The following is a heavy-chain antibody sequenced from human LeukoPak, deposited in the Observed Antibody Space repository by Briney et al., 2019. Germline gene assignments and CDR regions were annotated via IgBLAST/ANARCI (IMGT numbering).Heavy chain of an antibody. CDR3: ARQTPGALTWYFDL. D-gene: IGHD4-17*01. V-gene: IGHV4-59*01. CDR2: VYSSGST. J-gene: IGHJ2*01. CDR1: GGSISSYY. Sequence: SETLSLTCTVSGGSISSYYWSWIRQPPGKGLEWIGCVYSSGSTNHNPSLKSRVTISVDTTKNQFSLKLSSVTAADTAVYYCARQTPGALTWYFDLWGRGTLVTVSS.